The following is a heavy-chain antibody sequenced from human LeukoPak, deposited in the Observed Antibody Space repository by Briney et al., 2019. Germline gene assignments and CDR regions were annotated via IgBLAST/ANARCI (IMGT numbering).Heavy chain of an antibody. CDR2: IYSGGST. CDR3: ASPEYYYDSSSRFDY. V-gene: IGHV3-66*02. J-gene: IGHJ4*02. D-gene: IGHD3-22*01. Sequence: PGGSLRLSCAASGFTFSSYSMSWVRQAPGKGLEWVSVIYSGGSTYYADSVKGRFTISRDNSKNTLYLQMNSLRAEDTAVYYCASPEYYYDSSSRFDYWGQGTLVTVSS. CDR1: GFTFSSYS.